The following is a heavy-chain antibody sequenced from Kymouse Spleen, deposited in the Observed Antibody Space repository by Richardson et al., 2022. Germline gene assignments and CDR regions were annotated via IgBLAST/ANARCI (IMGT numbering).Heavy chain of an antibody. J-gene: IGHJ4*02. CDR1: GGSFSGYY. CDR2: INHSGST. Sequence: QVQLQQWGAGLLKPSETLSLTCAVYGGSFSGYYWSWIRQPPGKGLEWIGEINHSGSTNYNPSLKSRVTISVDTSKNQFSLKLSSVTAADTAVYYCARVEWFGELSYFDYWGQGTLVTVSS. V-gene: IGHV4-34*01. D-gene: IGHD3-10*01. CDR3: ARVEWFGELSYFDY.